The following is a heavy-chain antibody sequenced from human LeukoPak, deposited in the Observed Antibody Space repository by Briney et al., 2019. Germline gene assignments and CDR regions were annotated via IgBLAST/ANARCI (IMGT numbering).Heavy chain of an antibody. CDR2: INHSGST. V-gene: IGHV4-34*01. CDR1: GGSFNGYY. J-gene: IGHJ4*02. D-gene: IGHD3-10*01. CDR3: ARPRIPTVGSGLDS. Sequence: SETLSLTCTVSGGSFNGYYWTWIRQPPGKGLEWIGEINHSGSTTYNSSLKSRVTISVDTSKNQFSLKLTSVTAADTAVYYCARPRIPTVGSGLDSWGQGSLVTVSS.